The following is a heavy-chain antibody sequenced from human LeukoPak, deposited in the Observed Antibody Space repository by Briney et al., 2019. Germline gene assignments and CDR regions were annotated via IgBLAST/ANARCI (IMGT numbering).Heavy chain of an antibody. D-gene: IGHD1-26*01. CDR3: AQDIDGIVGARGAFDI. J-gene: IGHJ3*02. Sequence: GGSLRLSCAASGFTFSSYWMHWVRQAPGKGLVWVSRINTDGSSTSYADSVKGRFTISRDNAKNSLYLQMNSLRAEDMALYYCAQDIDGIVGARGAFDIWGQGTMVTVSS. V-gene: IGHV3-74*01. CDR1: GFTFSSYW. CDR2: INTDGSST.